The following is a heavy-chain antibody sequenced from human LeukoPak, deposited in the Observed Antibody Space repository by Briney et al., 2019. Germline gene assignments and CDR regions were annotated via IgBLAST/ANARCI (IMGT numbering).Heavy chain of an antibody. V-gene: IGHV3-66*01. CDR3: ARAVDIVATTPFDL. CDR2: LYTGGTT. J-gene: IGHJ3*01. CDR1: GFTVSSNY. Sequence: GGSLRLSCAASGFTVSSNYMSWVRQAPGKGLEWVSVLYTGGTTYYADSVKGRFTISRDNSKNTVYLDMNSLRAEDTAVYHCARAVDIVATTPFDLWGQGTMVTVSS. D-gene: IGHD5-12*01.